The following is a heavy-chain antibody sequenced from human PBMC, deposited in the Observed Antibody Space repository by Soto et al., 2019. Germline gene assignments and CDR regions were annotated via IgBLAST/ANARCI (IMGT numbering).Heavy chain of an antibody. J-gene: IGHJ6*03. CDR1: GYTFTSYG. V-gene: IGHV1-18*01. D-gene: IGHD3-10*01. CDR3: ARGQGSGSYYNDYYYYMDV. Sequence: ASVRVSCKASGYTFTSYGISWVRQAPGQGNEWMGWISAYKGNTNYAQKLQGRVTMTTDTSTSTAYMELRSLRSDDTAVYYCARGQGSGSYYNDYYYYMDVWGKGTTVTVSS. CDR2: ISAYKGNT.